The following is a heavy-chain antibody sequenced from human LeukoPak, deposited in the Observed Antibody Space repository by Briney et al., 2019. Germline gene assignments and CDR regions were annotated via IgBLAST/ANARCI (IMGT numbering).Heavy chain of an antibody. CDR2: IYCSGRT. J-gene: IGHJ3*01. V-gene: IGHV4-39*07. CDR3: ARVRIGYCTTTRCHDAFDV. CDR1: GDSISSSSYY. D-gene: IGHD2-2*01. Sequence: SETLSLTCTVSGDSISSSSYYWGWIRQPPGKGLGLIGRIYCSGRTYYDPSLKSRVTISVDTSKNQFSLKLSSVTAEDTAFYYCARVRIGYCTTTRCHDAFDVWGQGTMVTVSS.